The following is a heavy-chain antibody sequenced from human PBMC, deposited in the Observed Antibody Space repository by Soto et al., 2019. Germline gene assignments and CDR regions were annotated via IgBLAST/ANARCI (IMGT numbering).Heavy chain of an antibody. D-gene: IGHD2-15*01. V-gene: IGHV4-4*02. CDR2: IYHSGTT. J-gene: IGHJ3*01. Sequence: QVLLQESGPGLVKPSGTLSLTCTVSHFSVTNNKYWSWVRQSPAKPLEWIGEIYHSGTTYYNPSLSRRVIMSMDKAKNQISLILTSVTAADTAVYYSARDSRYCTDSGCSIMRDAFDVWGQGTLVTVSS. CDR1: HFSVTNNKY. CDR3: ARDSRYCTDSGCSIMRDAFDV.